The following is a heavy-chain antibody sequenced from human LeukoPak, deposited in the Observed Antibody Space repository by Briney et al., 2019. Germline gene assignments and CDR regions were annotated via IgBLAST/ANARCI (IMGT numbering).Heavy chain of an antibody. Sequence: KHGGSLQISCKGSGYSFTSYWIGGVRPMPGKGLEGMGIIYPGDSDTRYSPPFQGQVTISADKSISTAYLQWSSLKASDTAMYYCARLWELTNWFDPWGQGTLVTVSS. CDR3: ARLWELTNWFDP. J-gene: IGHJ5*02. V-gene: IGHV5-51*01. CDR2: IYPGDSDT. CDR1: GYSFTSYW. D-gene: IGHD1-26*01.